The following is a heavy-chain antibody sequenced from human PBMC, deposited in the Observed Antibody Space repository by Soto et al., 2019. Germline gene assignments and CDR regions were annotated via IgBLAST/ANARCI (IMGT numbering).Heavy chain of an antibody. CDR3: AKALRFTFTTGYYMDV. V-gene: IGHV3-23*01. CDR2: ISGSGST. J-gene: IGHJ6*03. D-gene: IGHD3-16*01. CDR1: GSTVSSYA. Sequence: EVQLFESGGGLVQQGGYLRLSCAASGSTVSSYAMSWVRQAPGKGLEWVSVISGSGSTYSADSVKGRFTISRDSSKNTVYLQSNSLRAEDTAVYYCAKALRFTFTTGYYMDVWGRGTTVTVSS.